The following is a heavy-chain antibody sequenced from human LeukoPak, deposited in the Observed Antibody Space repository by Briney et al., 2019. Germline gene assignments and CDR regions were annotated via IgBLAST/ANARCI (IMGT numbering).Heavy chain of an antibody. J-gene: IGHJ6*03. Sequence: SETLSLTCTVSGGSISGHYRSWIRQPPGKGLEWIGFVYSSGDTNYNPSLESRVTISVDTSETQFSLKLSSVAAADTAVYYCARGGYTYGYYYYYMDVWGKGTTVTVSS. CDR1: GGSISGHY. CDR2: VYSSGDT. D-gene: IGHD5-18*01. CDR3: ARGGYTYGYYYYYMDV. V-gene: IGHV4-4*09.